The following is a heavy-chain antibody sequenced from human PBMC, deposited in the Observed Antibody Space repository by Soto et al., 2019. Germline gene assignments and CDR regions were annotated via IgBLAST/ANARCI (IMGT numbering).Heavy chain of an antibody. V-gene: IGHV3-30*03. Sequence: QVQLVESGGGVVQPGKSLRLSCAASGFTFSSYAMHWARQAPGKGLEWVTVISIRGGDEYYAESVRGRFTISRDESKNTLHLQMDSLRVEDTAVYYCARGTIVARQHLDYWGQGTLVTVSS. CDR2: ISIRGGDE. D-gene: IGHD6-6*01. CDR3: ARGTIVARQHLDY. CDR1: GFTFSSYA. J-gene: IGHJ4*02.